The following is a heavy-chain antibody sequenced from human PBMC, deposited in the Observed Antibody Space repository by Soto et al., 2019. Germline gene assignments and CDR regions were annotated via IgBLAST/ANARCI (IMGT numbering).Heavy chain of an antibody. D-gene: IGHD7-27*01. CDR1: GGSISSNNW. Sequence: PSETLSLTCAVSGGSISSNNWWTWVRQPPEKGLELVGEIYHNGNAKYNASLKSRVSISIDKSKNQVSLNLNSVTAADTAVDYCATSQLGEYYYAMDVWGQGTTVTVSS. CDR2: IYHNGNA. CDR3: ATSQLGEYYYAMDV. J-gene: IGHJ6*02. V-gene: IGHV4-4*02.